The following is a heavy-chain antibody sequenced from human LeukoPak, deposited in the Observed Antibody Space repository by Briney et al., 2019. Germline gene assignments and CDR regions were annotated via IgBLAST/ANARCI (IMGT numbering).Heavy chain of an antibody. CDR1: GYTFTGYY. D-gene: IGHD3-22*01. CDR2: INPNSGGT. V-gene: IGHV1-2*02. CDR3: ARDHDSSGYYYEVDY. J-gene: IGHJ4*02. Sequence: ASVKVSCKASGYTFTGYYMHWVRQAPGQGLEWMGWINPNSGGTNYAQKLQGRVTMTTDTSTSTAYMELRSLRSDDTAVYYCARDHDSSGYYYEVDYWGQGTLVTVSS.